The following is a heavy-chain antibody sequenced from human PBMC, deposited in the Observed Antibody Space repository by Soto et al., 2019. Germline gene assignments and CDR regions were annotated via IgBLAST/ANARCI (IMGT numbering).Heavy chain of an antibody. CDR1: GFRFDDFG. J-gene: IGHJ3*01. CDR2: ITWNSGST. D-gene: IGHD6-19*01. CDR3: ARDGGVAVAVAAFDL. Sequence: EVELVESGGGVVRPGGSLRLSCAASGFRFDDFGMSWVRQAPGKGLEWVSGITWNSGSTGYADSVKGRFRISRDNAKNSLYLQMDSLRAEETAFYYCARDGGVAVAVAAFDLWGQGTMVTVSS. V-gene: IGHV3-20*04.